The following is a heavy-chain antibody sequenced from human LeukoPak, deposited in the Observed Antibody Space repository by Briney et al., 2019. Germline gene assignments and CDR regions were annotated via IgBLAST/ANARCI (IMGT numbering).Heavy chain of an antibody. CDR1: GFTPSSYA. CDR3: ARTGPHMDV. V-gene: IGHV3-30*01. Sequence: PGRSLRLSCAASGFTPSSYAMHWVRQAPGKGLEWVAVISYDGSNKYYADSVKGRFTISRDNSKNTLYLQMNSLRAEDTAVYYCARTGPHMDVWGKGTTVTVSS. CDR2: ISYDGSNK. J-gene: IGHJ6*03. D-gene: IGHD1-14*01.